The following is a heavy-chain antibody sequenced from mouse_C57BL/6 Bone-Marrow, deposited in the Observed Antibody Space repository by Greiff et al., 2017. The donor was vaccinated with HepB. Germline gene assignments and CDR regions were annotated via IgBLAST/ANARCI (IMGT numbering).Heavy chain of an antibody. CDR1: GYSITSGYD. CDR3: ARGGYLDY. J-gene: IGHJ2*01. Sequence: VQLKQSGPGMVKPSQSLSLTCTVTGYSITSGYDWHWIRHFPGNKLEWMGYISYSGSTNYNPSLKSRISITHDTSKNHFFLKLNSVTTEDTATYYCARGGYLDYWGQGTTLTVSS. CDR2: ISYSGST. V-gene: IGHV3-1*01.